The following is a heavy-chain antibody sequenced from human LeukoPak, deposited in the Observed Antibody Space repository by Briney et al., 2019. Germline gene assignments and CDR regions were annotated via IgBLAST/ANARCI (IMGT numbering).Heavy chain of an antibody. J-gene: IGHJ3*02. Sequence: ASVKVSCKASGYTFTKYGLSWVRQAPGQGLEWIGWISTHKGNTNYGQKFQDRVTMTTDTSTSTAYMEVRSLRSDDTAVYYCARDLVTVTKGFDIWGQGTMVSVSS. CDR3: ARDLVTVTKGFDI. CDR2: ISTHKGNT. V-gene: IGHV1-18*01. CDR1: GYTFTKYG. D-gene: IGHD4-17*01.